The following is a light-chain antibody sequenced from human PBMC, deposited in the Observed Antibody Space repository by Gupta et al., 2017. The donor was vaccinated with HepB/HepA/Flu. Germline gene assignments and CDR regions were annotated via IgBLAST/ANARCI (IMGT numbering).Light chain of an antibody. J-gene: IGKJ1*01. CDR3: QQDNTYRT. V-gene: IGKV1-5*03. CDR1: QSIRHF. Sequence: DIQMTQSPSTLSASVGDRVTITCRASQSIRHFLAWYQQKPGQAPKLLIYKASNLENGVPSRFSGSGSGTEFTLTISSLQPDDFATYYGQQDNTYRTFGQWTKVEIK. CDR2: KAS.